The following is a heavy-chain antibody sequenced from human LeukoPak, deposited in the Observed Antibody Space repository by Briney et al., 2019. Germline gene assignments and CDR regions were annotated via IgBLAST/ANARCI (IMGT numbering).Heavy chain of an antibody. V-gene: IGHV4-39*07. Sequence: SETLSLTCTVSGGSIITNSYYFGWIRQPPGKGLEWIGSIYYSGSTYYNPSLKSRVTISVDTSKNQFSLKLSSVTAADTAVYYCARDQSITIFGVVTPDAFDIWGQGTMVTVSS. CDR2: IYYSGST. CDR3: ARDQSITIFGVVTPDAFDI. D-gene: IGHD3-3*01. J-gene: IGHJ3*02. CDR1: GGSIITNSYY.